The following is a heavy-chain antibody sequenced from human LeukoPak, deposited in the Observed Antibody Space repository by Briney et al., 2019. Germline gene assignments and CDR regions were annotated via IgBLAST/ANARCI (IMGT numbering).Heavy chain of an antibody. Sequence: ASVKVSCKASGYTFTSYAMHWVRQAPGQRLEWMVWINAGNGNTKYSQKFQGRVTITRDTSASTAYMELSSLRSEDTAVYYCARDYYGSGSYYSAYWGQGTLVTVSS. CDR1: GYTFTSYA. CDR3: ARDYYGSGSYYSAY. CDR2: INAGNGNT. D-gene: IGHD3-10*01. J-gene: IGHJ4*02. V-gene: IGHV1-3*01.